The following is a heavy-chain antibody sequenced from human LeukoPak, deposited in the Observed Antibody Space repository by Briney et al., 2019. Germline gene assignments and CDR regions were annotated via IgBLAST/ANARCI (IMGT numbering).Heavy chain of an antibody. Sequence: GGSLRLSCAASGFTFSSYAMSWVRQAPGKGLEWVSAISGSGGSTYYVDSVKGRFTISRDNSKNTLYLQMNSLRAEDAAVYYCAKDLSSSWYVVPWGQGTLVTVSS. V-gene: IGHV3-23*01. CDR1: GFTFSSYA. J-gene: IGHJ5*02. D-gene: IGHD6-13*01. CDR2: ISGSGGST. CDR3: AKDLSSSWYVVP.